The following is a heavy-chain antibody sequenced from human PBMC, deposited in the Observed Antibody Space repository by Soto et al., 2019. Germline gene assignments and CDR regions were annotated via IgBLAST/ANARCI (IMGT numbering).Heavy chain of an antibody. Sequence: GGSLRLSCAASGFTFSSYAMSWVRQAPGKGLEWVSAISGSGGSTYYADSVKGRFTVSRGNSKNTLYLQMNSLRAEDTAVYYCAKEVRPFAAMVTRYFDYWGQGTLVTVSS. CDR1: GFTFSSYA. CDR3: AKEVRPFAAMVTRYFDY. D-gene: IGHD5-18*01. J-gene: IGHJ4*02. CDR2: ISGSGGST. V-gene: IGHV3-23*01.